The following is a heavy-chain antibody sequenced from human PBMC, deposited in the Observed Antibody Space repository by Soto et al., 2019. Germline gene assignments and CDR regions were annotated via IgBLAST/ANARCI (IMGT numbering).Heavy chain of an antibody. Sequence: SETLSLTCVVSGYSISSGYFWGWIRQPPGKAPEFIGNIYYSGSTYYSPSLKSRASLSVDTSNNQFSLKLSSVTVADTAVYHCVRVLSEDWFDPWGQGTLVTVS. CDR3: VRVLSEDWFDP. CDR2: IYYSGST. CDR1: GYSISSGYF. V-gene: IGHV4-38-2*01. J-gene: IGHJ5*02.